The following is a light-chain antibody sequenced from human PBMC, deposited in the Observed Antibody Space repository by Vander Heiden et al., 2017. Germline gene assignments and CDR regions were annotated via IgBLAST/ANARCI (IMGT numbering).Light chain of an antibody. CDR2: DVT. Sequence: QSALTQPRSVSGSAGQSVTISCTGTSSDVGGYNYVSWYLQHPGKAPKLMIYDVTKRPSGVPDRFSGSKSGNTASLTISGLQAEDEADYYCCSHAGSYTLVFGGGTKLTVL. J-gene: IGLJ3*02. CDR3: CSHAGSYTLV. V-gene: IGLV2-11*01. CDR1: SSDVGGYNY.